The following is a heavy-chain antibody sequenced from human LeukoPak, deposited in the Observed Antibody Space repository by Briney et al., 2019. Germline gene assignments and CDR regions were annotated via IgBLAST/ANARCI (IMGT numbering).Heavy chain of an antibody. Sequence: SETLSLTCTVSGGSISSYYWSWIRQPPGKGLEWIGYIYYSGSTNYNPSLKSRVTISVDTSKNQFSLKLSSVTAADTAVYYCARFDSPGYSTTGGIDYWGQGTLVTVSS. V-gene: IGHV4-59*01. J-gene: IGHJ4*02. CDR3: ARFDSPGYSTTGGIDY. CDR2: IYYSGST. D-gene: IGHD3-22*01. CDR1: GGSISSYY.